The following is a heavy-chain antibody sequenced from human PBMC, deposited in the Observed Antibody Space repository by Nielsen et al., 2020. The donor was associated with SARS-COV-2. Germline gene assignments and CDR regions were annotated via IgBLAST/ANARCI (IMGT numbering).Heavy chain of an antibody. D-gene: IGHD4-17*01. CDR3: ARARGAYGDYYYYYYTDV. CDR2: TYYRSKWYN. CDR1: GDSVSSSSAA. J-gene: IGHJ6*03. Sequence: PSETLSLTCAISGDSVSSSSAAWNWIRQSPSRGLEWLGRTYYRSKWYNDYAVSVKSRITINPDTSKNQFSLHLNSVTPEDTAVYYCARARGAYGDYYYYYYTDVWGKGTTVTVSS. V-gene: IGHV6-1*01.